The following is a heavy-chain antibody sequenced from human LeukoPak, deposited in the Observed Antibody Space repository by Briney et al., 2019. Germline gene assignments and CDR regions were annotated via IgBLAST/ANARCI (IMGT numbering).Heavy chain of an antibody. J-gene: IGHJ4*02. CDR1: GGSFSGYY. V-gene: IGHV4-34*01. D-gene: IGHD6-19*01. Sequence: AETLSLTCAVYGGSFSGYYWSWVRQPPGKGLEWIGEINHSGSSKYNPSLKRGGTISVDTTKKKCPLKLRTVIGAEKAVFYYAGHGIAVVKLDYWGQGTLVTVSS. CDR3: AGHGIAVVKLDY. CDR2: INHSGSS.